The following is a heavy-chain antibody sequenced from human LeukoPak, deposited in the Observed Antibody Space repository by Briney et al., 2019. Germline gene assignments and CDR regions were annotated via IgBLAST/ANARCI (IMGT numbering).Heavy chain of an antibody. CDR1: GGSISSYY. J-gene: IGHJ6*02. Sequence: ETLSLTCTVSGGSISSYYWSWIRQPPGKGLEWIGYIYYGGSTNYNPSLKSRVTISVDTSKNQFSLKLSSVTAADTAVYYCASSSADYYYYGMDVWGQGTTVTVPS. CDR2: IYYGGST. D-gene: IGHD3-10*01. CDR3: ASSSADYYYYGMDV. V-gene: IGHV4-59*01.